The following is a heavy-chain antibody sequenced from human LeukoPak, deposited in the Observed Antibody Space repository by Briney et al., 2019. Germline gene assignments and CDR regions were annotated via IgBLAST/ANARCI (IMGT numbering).Heavy chain of an antibody. CDR1: GFTFSNYW. J-gene: IGHJ4*02. CDR2: INIDGSST. CDR3: ARDNGD. Sequence: PGGSLRLSCAASGFTFSNYWMHWVRQAPGKGLVWVSHINIDGSSTNYADSVKGRFTISRDNAKNSLYLQMNSLRAEDTAVYYCARDNGDWGQGTLVTVSS. V-gene: IGHV3-74*01. D-gene: IGHD3-10*01.